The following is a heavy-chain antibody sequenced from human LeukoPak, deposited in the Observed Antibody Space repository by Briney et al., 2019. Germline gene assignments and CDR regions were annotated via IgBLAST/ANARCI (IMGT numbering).Heavy chain of an antibody. J-gene: IGHJ6*02. V-gene: IGHV1-2*02. CDR3: ARGYYGMDV. Sequence: GASVKVSCKASGYTFTGQYLYWARQTPGQGLEWMGWINPKTGDTHSAQNFQGRVTMTRDTSITTVYMELSSLTSDDTAVYYCARGYYGMDVWGQGTTVTVSS. CDR2: INPKTGDT. CDR1: GYTFTGQY.